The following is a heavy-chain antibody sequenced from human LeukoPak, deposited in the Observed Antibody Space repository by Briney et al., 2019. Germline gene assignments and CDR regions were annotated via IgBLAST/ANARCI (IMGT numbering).Heavy chain of an antibody. CDR3: ARVRPAQGEYYYYYYMDV. Sequence: PSQTLSLICAVSGGSISSGGYSWSWIRQPPGKGLEWIGYIYYSGSTYYNPSLKSRVTISLDTSKNQFSQKLSSVTAADTAVYYCARVRPAQGEYYYYYYMDVWGKGPTVTVSS. J-gene: IGHJ6*03. V-gene: IGHV4-30-4*07. CDR2: IYYSGST. D-gene: IGHD3-16*01. CDR1: GGSISSGGYS.